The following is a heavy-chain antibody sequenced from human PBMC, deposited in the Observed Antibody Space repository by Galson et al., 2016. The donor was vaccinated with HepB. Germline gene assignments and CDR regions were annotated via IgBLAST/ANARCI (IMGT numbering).Heavy chain of an antibody. D-gene: IGHD1-7*01. V-gene: IGHV3-33*01. CDR2: IWHDGDNK. CDR1: GFTFNQYG. J-gene: IGHJ4*02. CDR3: ARPISACRTSSCYFFEY. Sequence: SLRLSCAASGFTFNQYGMHWVRQAAGRGLEWVAVIWHDGDNKYYGDSVEGRFTISRDDSKNTLYLKMNGLTVDDTAVYYCARPISACRTSSCYFFEYWGQGSPVTVSS.